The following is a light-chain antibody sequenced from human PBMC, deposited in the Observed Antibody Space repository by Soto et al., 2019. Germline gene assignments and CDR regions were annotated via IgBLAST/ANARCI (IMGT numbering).Light chain of an antibody. CDR2: LESSGSQ. CDR3: VTWNSNTRV. J-gene: IGLJ3*02. Sequence: QSVLTQSSSASASLGSSVNLTCTLSSGHRSYIIAWHQQQPGKAPRFLMRLESSGSQNKGSGVPDRFSGSSSGAARYLTISNLQSEDDADYYCVTWNSNTRVFGGGTKLTVL. CDR1: SGHRSYI. V-gene: IGLV4-60*03.